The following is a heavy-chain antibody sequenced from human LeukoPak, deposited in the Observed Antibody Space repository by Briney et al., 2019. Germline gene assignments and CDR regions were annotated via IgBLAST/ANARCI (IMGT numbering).Heavy chain of an antibody. CDR1: GYTFTGYY. CDR3: ARGIAVAVPFDY. D-gene: IGHD6-19*01. Sequence: ASVKVSCKASGYTFTGYYMHWMQQAPGQGLEWMGRINPNSGGTNYAQKFQGRVTMTRDTSISTAYMELSRLRSDDTSVYYCARGIAVAVPFDYWGQGTLVTVSS. CDR2: INPNSGGT. V-gene: IGHV1-2*06. J-gene: IGHJ4*02.